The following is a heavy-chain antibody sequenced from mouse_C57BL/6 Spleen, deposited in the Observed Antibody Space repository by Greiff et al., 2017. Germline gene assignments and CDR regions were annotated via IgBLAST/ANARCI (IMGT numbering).Heavy chain of an antibody. V-gene: IGHV1-52*01. Sequence: VQLQQPGAELVRPGSSVKLSCKASGYTFTSYWMHWVKQRPIQGLEWIGNIDPSDSATHYNQKFKDKATLTVDKSSSTAYMQLSSLTSEDSAVYCCARRVYAMDYWGQGTSVTVSS. J-gene: IGHJ4*01. CDR3: ARRVYAMDY. CDR2: IDPSDSAT. CDR1: GYTFTSYW.